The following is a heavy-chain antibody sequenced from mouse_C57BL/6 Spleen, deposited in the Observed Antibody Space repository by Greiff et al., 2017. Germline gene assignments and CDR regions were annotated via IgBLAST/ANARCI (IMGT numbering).Heavy chain of an antibody. D-gene: IGHD4-1*01. CDR3: ARGWDGLAMDY. CDR2: IYPGDGDT. V-gene: IGHV1-82*01. Sequence: QLQLKQSGPELVKPGASVKISCKASGYAFSSSWMNWVKQRPGKGLEWIGRIYPGDGDTNYNGKFKGKATLTADKSSSTAYMQLSSLTSEDSAVYFCARGWDGLAMDYWGQGTSVTVSS. J-gene: IGHJ4*01. CDR1: GYAFSSSW.